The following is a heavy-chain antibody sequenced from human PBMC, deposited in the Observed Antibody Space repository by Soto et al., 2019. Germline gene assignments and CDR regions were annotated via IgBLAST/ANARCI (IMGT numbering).Heavy chain of an antibody. J-gene: IGHJ4*02. Sequence: PGGSLRLPCAASGFTFSSYAMHWVRQAPGKGLEWVAVISYDGSNKYYADSVKGRFTISRDNSKNTLYLRMNSLRAEDTAVYYCARGQWGYFDYWGQGTLVTVSS. CDR1: GFTFSSYA. D-gene: IGHD1-26*01. CDR3: ARGQWGYFDY. CDR2: ISYDGSNK. V-gene: IGHV3-30-3*01.